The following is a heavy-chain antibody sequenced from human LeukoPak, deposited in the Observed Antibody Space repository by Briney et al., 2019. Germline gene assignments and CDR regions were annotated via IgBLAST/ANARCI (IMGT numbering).Heavy chain of an antibody. CDR1: GYTFTSYG. CDR3: ARDGSGSYSAFDYYYYYMDV. V-gene: IGHV1-69*13. Sequence: SVKVSCKASGYTFTSYGISWVRQAPGQGLEWMGGIIPIFGTANYAQKFQGRVTITADESTSTAYMELSSLRSEDTAVYYCARDGSGSYSAFDYYYYYMDVWGKGTTVTDSS. J-gene: IGHJ6*03. CDR2: IIPIFGTA. D-gene: IGHD3-10*01.